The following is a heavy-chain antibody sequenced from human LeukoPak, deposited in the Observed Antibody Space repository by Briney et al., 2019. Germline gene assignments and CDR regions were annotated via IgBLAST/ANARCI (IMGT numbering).Heavy chain of an antibody. V-gene: IGHV1-8*03. CDR3: ASGRYFDWLIGY. Sequence: ASVKVSCKASGYTFTTFDINWVRQASGQGPEWMGWMNPNSGNTGYAQKFQGRVTISRNTSITTAYMELSSLRSEDTAVYYCASGRYFDWLIGYWGQGTLVTVSS. D-gene: IGHD3-9*01. J-gene: IGHJ4*02. CDR2: MNPNSGNT. CDR1: GYTFTTFD.